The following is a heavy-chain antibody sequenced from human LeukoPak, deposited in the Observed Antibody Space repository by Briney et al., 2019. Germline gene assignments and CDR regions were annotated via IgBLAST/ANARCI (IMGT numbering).Heavy chain of an antibody. CDR2: ISYDGSDK. J-gene: IGHJ4*02. CDR1: GFTFSSYG. V-gene: IGHV3-30*18. CDR3: AKDQDVAAAGTWGSIDY. D-gene: IGHD6-13*01. Sequence: GGSLRLSCEVSGFTFSSYGMHWVRQAPGKGLEWVAVISYDGSDKYYGDSVKGRFTISRDNSKNTLYLQMNSLRAEDTAVYYCAKDQDVAAAGTWGSIDYWGQGTEVTVSS.